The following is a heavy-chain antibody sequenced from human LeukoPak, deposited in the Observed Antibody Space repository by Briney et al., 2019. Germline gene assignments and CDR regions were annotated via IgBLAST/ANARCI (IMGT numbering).Heavy chain of an antibody. CDR1: GYSITDGYY. Sequence: PETLSLTCDVSGYSITDGYYWGWVRQPPGRGLEWIASIYPSFYTYSNPSLKSRVTLSVDTSKNQFSLRLNSVTAADTAVYYCARDAPNCSGGSCSYFDYWGQGALVTVSS. CDR3: ARDAPNCSGGSCSYFDY. D-gene: IGHD2-15*01. J-gene: IGHJ4*02. CDR2: IYPSFYT. V-gene: IGHV4-38-2*02.